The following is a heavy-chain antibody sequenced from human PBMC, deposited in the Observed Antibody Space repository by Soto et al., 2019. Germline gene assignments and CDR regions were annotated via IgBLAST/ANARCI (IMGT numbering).Heavy chain of an antibody. J-gene: IGHJ4*02. Sequence: QVQLVQSEADVKKPGSSVKVSCKSSGGTFSRFSINWARQAHGRGLEWMGGVIPIFDIINYAEKFQGRVTITADKSTNTAYMELSSLTSEDTAVYYCARDGGTTVITKFDYWGQGTLVIVSS. CDR2: VIPIFDII. D-gene: IGHD4-17*01. CDR3: ARDGGTTVITKFDY. CDR1: GGTFSRFS. V-gene: IGHV1-69*17.